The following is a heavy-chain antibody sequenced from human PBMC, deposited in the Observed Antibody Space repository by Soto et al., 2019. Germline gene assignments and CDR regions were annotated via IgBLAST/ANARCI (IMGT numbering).Heavy chain of an antibody. J-gene: IGHJ6*02. CDR2: IYYSGST. CDR1: GGSISSYY. V-gene: IGHV4-59*01. Sequence: LSLTCTVSGGSISSYYWSWIRQPPGKGLEWIGYIYYSGSTTYNPSLKSRVTISVDTSKNQFSLKLNSVTAADTAVYYCARDRSDSTGYYSHYYYYGMDVWGQGTTVTVSS. D-gene: IGHD3-22*01. CDR3: ARDRSDSTGYYSHYYYYGMDV.